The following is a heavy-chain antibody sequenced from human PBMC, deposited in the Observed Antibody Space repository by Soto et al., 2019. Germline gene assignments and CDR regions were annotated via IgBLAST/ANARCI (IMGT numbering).Heavy chain of an antibody. V-gene: IGHV2-5*02. CDR1: GFSLSTSGVG. CDR3: AHSRTIYTTSSDYFDY. CDR2: IYWDEDK. Sequence: QITLKESGPTLVKPTQTLTLTCTFSGFSLSTSGVGVGWIRQPPGKALEWLALIYWDEDKRYSPSLKSRLTTTQDTSKNQVVLTMTNMDPVDTATYYCAHSRTIYTTSSDYFDYWGQGTLVTVSS. J-gene: IGHJ4*02. D-gene: IGHD6-6*01.